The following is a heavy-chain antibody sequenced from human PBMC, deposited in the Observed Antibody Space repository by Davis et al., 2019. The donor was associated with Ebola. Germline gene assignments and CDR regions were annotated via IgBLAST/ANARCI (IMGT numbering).Heavy chain of an antibody. J-gene: IGHJ4*02. CDR1: GGSISSGNYY. CDR3: ARHYAGVAPFDY. CDR2: IYDSGTT. V-gene: IGHV4-31*03. D-gene: IGHD2-2*01. Sequence: MPSETLSLTCTVSGGSISSGNYYWSWIRQHPGKGLEWIGYIYDSGTTYYNPSLMSRVTISGDTSKNQFSLKLSSVTAADTAVYYCARHYAGVAPFDYWGQGTLVTVSS.